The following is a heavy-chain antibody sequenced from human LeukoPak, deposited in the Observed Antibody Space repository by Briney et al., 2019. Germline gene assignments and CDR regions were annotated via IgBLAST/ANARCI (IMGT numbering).Heavy chain of an antibody. CDR3: ARERTYYDFWSGYYTQWSGVYYYYMDV. CDR1: GGSISSSSYY. CDR2: IYYSGST. D-gene: IGHD3-3*01. Sequence: SETLSLTCTVSGGSISSSSYYWGWIRQPPGKGLEWIGSIYYSGSTYYNPSLKSRVTISVDTSKNQFSLKLSSVTAAGTAVYYCARERTYYDFWSGYYTQWSGVYYYYMDVWGKGTTVTVSS. J-gene: IGHJ6*03. V-gene: IGHV4-39*07.